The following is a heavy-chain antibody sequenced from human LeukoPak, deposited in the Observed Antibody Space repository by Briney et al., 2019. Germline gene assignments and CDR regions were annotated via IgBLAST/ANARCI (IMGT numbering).Heavy chain of an antibody. V-gene: IGHV4-59*07. J-gene: IGHJ4*02. CDR3: AGYDHSNYRAY. CDR1: GVSISSNY. Sequence: SDTLSLTCTVSGVSISSNYWSWLRQPPGKGLEWHGLEWIGYIHSNGDTQYNPSLNIRVTIYLDSSRSQLSLDLRSLTAEYPALYFCAGYDHSNYRAYWGQGSLVTFSS. D-gene: IGHD4-11*01. CDR2: IHSNGDT.